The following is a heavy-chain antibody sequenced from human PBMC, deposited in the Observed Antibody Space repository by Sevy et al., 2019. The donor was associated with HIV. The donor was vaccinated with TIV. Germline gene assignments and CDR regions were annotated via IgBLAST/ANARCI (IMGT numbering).Heavy chain of an antibody. CDR3: TRGDPIVPPAGYYYHMDV. CDR2: INSVGSST. V-gene: IGHV3-74*01. CDR1: GFTFDSYW. Sequence: GGSLRLSCVASGFTFDSYWMHWVRQAPGKGLVWVSRINSVGSSTPYADSVKGRFTISRDNAKNTLYLQLNRLGAEDTAVYYCTRGDPIVPPAGYYYHMDVWGKGTTVTVSS. J-gene: IGHJ6*03. D-gene: IGHD1-26*01.